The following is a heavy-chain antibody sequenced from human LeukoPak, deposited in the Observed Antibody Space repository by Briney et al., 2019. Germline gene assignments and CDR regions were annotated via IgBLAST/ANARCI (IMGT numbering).Heavy chain of an antibody. Sequence: ASVKVSCKASGYTFASYGISWVRQAPGQGLEWMGWISAYNGNTNYAQKLQGRVTMTTDTSTSTAYMELSSLRSEDTAVYYCASLPHRLASSWYYYGMDVWGQGTTVTVSS. CDR2: ISAYNGNT. V-gene: IGHV1-18*01. J-gene: IGHJ6*02. CDR3: ASLPHRLASSWYYYGMDV. D-gene: IGHD6-13*01. CDR1: GYTFASYG.